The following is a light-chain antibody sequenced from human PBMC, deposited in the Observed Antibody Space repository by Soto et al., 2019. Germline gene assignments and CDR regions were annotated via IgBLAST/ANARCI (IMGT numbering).Light chain of an antibody. CDR2: GAS. V-gene: IGKV3-20*01. J-gene: IGKJ5*01. CDR1: QSVSSN. CDR3: QQYGSSNT. Sequence: EIVLTQSPATLSVSPGERATLSGRASQSVSSNLAWYQQKPGQAPRLLIYGASSRATGIPDRFSGSGSGTDFTLTISRLEPEDFAVYYCQQYGSSNTFGQGTRLEIK.